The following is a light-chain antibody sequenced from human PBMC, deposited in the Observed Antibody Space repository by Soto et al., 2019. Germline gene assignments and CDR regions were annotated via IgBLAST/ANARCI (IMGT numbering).Light chain of an antibody. CDR2: WAS. V-gene: IGKV4-1*01. CDR3: QQYCDTPWT. CDR1: QSILYRYNNQNC. Sequence: DIVMTQSPDSLAVSLGERATINCESSQSILYRYNNQNCLAWYQQKPGQPPKLLIYWASIRESGVPDRFSGSGSVTDFTLTISLLEAEDVAVYFCQQYCDTPWTFGRGTKVEI. J-gene: IGKJ4*02.